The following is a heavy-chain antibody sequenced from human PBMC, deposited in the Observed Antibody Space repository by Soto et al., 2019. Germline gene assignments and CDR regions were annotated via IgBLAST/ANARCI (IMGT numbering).Heavy chain of an antibody. Sequence: QVQLQESGPGLVKPSETLSLTCTVSGDSISSYYWSWIRQPPGKGLEWIGDIYYSGNTHYNPSLKSRVTISVDTSNNQFSLKLSSVTDADTAVYYCARESGGVTPPGYGSFDYWGQGTLVTVSS. CDR2: IYYSGNT. CDR3: ARESGGVTPPGYGSFDY. D-gene: IGHD2-8*01. CDR1: GDSISSYY. V-gene: IGHV4-59*01. J-gene: IGHJ4*02.